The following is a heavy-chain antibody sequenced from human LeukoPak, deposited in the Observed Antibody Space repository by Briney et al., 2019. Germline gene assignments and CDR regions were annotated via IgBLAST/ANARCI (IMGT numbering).Heavy chain of an antibody. Sequence: GGSLRLSCAASGFTFSSYGMHWVRQAPGKGLEWVAVISYDGSNKYYADSVKGRFTISRDTSKNALYLQMNSLRAEDTAVYYCARDRRGTQHYYHYGMDVWGQGTTVTVSS. CDR1: GFTFSSYG. CDR3: ARDRRGTQHYYHYGMDV. CDR2: ISYDGSNK. D-gene: IGHD1-7*01. V-gene: IGHV3-30*03. J-gene: IGHJ6*02.